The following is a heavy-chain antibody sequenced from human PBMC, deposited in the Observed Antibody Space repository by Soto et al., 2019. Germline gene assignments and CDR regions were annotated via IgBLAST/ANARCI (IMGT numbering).Heavy chain of an antibody. V-gene: IGHV5-51*01. CDR3: AIHSREEKGWIIRRLDY. D-gene: IGHD2-2*01. Sequence: GESLKISCEASGSSFTSNWIGWVRQMPGKGLEWMGIINPADSDIKYSPSVQGQVTTSADKSISTVYLQRSSLQASDTAMYYCAIHSREEKGWIIRRLDYWGQGTLVTVSS. J-gene: IGHJ4*02. CDR1: GSSFTSNW. CDR2: INPADSDI.